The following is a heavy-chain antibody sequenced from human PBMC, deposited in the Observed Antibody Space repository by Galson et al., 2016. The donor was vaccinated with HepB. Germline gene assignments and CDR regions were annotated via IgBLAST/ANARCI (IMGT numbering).Heavy chain of an antibody. Sequence: CAISGDSVSSDSAAWDWLRQSPSRGLEWLGRTYCRSKWYTDYPESVKGRVTINPDTSKNQFSLQLNSVTPEDTAVYYCAVGHVGTAEDLPFDYWGQGTLVTVSS. J-gene: IGHJ4*02. CDR1: GDSVSSDSAA. D-gene: IGHD7-27*01. CDR2: TYCRSKWYT. CDR3: AVGHVGTAEDLPFDY. V-gene: IGHV6-1*01.